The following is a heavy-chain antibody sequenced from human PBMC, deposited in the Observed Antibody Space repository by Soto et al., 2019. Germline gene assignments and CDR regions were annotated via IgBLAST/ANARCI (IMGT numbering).Heavy chain of an antibody. CDR1: GDSITYSKQT. Sequence: QLQLQESGSRLVKPSQTLSLTCTVSGDSITYSKQTWSWVRQPPGRGPEWIGYIYASGSTFYNPSLQGRVLISVDRSKNQFSLQLNTVTAADTAVYYCARTYFYNPTGYGDAFDVWGQGTLVTVSS. J-gene: IGHJ3*01. D-gene: IGHD3-9*01. V-gene: IGHV4-30-2*01. CDR2: IYASGST. CDR3: ARTYFYNPTGYGDAFDV.